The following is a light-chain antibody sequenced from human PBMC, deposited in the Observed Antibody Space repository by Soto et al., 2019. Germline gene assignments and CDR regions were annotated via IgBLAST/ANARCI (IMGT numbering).Light chain of an antibody. CDR2: DAS. CDR3: QQYNSYTT. V-gene: IGKV1-5*01. CDR1: QSISTW. J-gene: IGKJ2*01. Sequence: DIQMTLSPSTLSASVGDRVTITCRASQSISTWLAWYQQKPGKAPKLLIYDASSLQSGVPSRFSGHGSGTDFTLTISSLQPDDFATYYCQQYNSYTTFGQGTKLEIK.